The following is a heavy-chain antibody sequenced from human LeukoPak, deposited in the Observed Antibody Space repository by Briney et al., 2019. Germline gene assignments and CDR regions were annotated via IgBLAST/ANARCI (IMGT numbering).Heavy chain of an antibody. CDR3: AKAPVTTCSGAYCYPFDY. D-gene: IGHD2-15*01. Sequence: GGSLRLSCAASGFTFSNAWMSWVRQAPGKGLEWVGRIKSKTDGGTTDYAAPVKGRFTISRDDSKNTLYLQMNSLKTEDTAVYYCAKAPVTTCSGAYCYPFDYWSQGTLVTVSS. V-gene: IGHV3-15*01. J-gene: IGHJ4*02. CDR1: GFTFSNAW. CDR2: IKSKTDGGTT.